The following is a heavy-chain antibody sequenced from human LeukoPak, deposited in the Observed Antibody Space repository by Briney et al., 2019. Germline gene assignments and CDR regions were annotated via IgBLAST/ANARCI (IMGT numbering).Heavy chain of an antibody. D-gene: IGHD2-15*01. CDR3: TRHPAEGDY. Sequence: GGSLRRSCAASGFTCSDFYMSWIRQAPGKGLESVSYISGSSSNTNYADSVKGRFTISRDNAKNSLYLQMNSLRPEDTAVYYCTRHPAEGDYWGQGTLVTVSS. CDR2: ISGSSSNT. CDR1: GFTCSDFY. V-gene: IGHV3-11*03. J-gene: IGHJ4*02.